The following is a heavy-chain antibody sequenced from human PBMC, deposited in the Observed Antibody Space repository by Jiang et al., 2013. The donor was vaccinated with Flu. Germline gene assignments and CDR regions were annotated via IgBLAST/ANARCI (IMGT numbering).Heavy chain of an antibody. J-gene: IGHJ6*02. CDR1: GYSFTSYW. V-gene: IGHV5-51*01. D-gene: IGHD6-6*01. CDR3: ARIAAPPSHYYGMDV. Sequence: VQLVESGAEVKKPGESLKISCKGSGYSFTSYWIGWVRQMPGKGLEWMGIIYPGDSDTRYSPSFQGQVTISADKSISTAYLQWSSLKASDTAMYYCARIAAPPSHYYGMDVWGQGTTVTVSS. CDR2: IYPGDSDT.